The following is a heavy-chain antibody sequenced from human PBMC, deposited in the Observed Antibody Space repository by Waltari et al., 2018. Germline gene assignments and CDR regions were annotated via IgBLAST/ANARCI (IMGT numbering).Heavy chain of an antibody. CDR2: ISTDGSGA. CDR1: GLTFSSYW. Sequence: EVQLVEAGGGLVQPGGSLSLDCAASGLTFSSYWLHWVRHVPGKGLVWVSRISTDGSGANYADSVQGRFTSSRDNAKNILYLQMNSLRAEDTAVYYCARGPVSGSGSYYVGDYWGQGTLVTVSS. CDR3: ARGPVSGSGSYYVGDY. V-gene: IGHV3-74*01. J-gene: IGHJ4*02. D-gene: IGHD1-26*01.